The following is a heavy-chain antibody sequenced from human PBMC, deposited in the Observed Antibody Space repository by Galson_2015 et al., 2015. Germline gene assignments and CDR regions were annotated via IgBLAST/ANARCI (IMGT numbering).Heavy chain of an antibody. CDR3: ARSTHGASWIDFDY. Sequence: YYTTSLETRLTISKDTSKNQVILTMTDMDPVDTATYYCARSTHGASWIDFDYWGQGILVTVSS. D-gene: IGHD2-2*01. V-gene: IGHV2-70*01. J-gene: IGHJ4*02.